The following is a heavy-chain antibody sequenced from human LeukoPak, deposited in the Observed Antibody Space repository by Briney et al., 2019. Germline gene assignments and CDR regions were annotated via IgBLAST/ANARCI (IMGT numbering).Heavy chain of an antibody. CDR1: GGSISSSSFY. D-gene: IGHD2-8*02. CDR2: ISYTGST. CDR3: ARRAVFWSYFDY. Sequence: PSETLSLTCTVSGGSISSSSFYWGWIRQPPGKGLEWIGSISYTGSTYYNPSLKSRVTISVDTSENQFSLNLNSVTAADTAVYFCARRAVFWSYFDYWGQGTLVTVSS. J-gene: IGHJ4*02. V-gene: IGHV4-39*01.